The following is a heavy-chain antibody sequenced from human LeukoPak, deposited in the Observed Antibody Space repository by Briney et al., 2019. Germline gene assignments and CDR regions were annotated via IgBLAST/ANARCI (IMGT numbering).Heavy chain of an antibody. Sequence: SETLSLTCAVYGGSFSGYYWSWIRQPPGKGLEWIGEINHSGSTNYNPSLKSRATISVDTSKNQFSLKLSSVTAADTAVYYCARGRRSSLHRHFDYWGQGTLVTVSS. J-gene: IGHJ4*02. CDR2: INHSGST. V-gene: IGHV4-34*01. CDR1: GGSFSGYY. D-gene: IGHD6-6*01. CDR3: ARGRRSSLHRHFDY.